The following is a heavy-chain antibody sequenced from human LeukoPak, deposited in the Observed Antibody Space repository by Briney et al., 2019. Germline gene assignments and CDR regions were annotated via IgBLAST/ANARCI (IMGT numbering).Heavy chain of an antibody. CDR1: GYTFTAHY. V-gene: IGHV1-2*02. CDR3: ARDYYDNSGFGAFDI. CDR2: INPNSGGT. Sequence: ASVKVSCKASGYTFTAHYMHWVRQAPGQGLEWMGWINPNSGGTKYAQNFQGRVTMTRDTSIGTVYMELSRLRSDDTAVYYCARDYYDNSGFGAFDIWGQGTMVTVSS. J-gene: IGHJ3*02. D-gene: IGHD3-22*01.